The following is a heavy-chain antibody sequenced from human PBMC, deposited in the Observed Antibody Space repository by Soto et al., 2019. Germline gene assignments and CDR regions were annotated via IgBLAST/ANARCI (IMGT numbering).Heavy chain of an antibody. J-gene: IGHJ5*02. D-gene: IGHD3-10*01. CDR2: IYYSGNT. CDR3: ARESAGSGKNNWFDP. CDR1: GGSLDNNY. Sequence: SETLSLNYTVSGGSLDNNYWSWLRQPLRKGLEWIGYIYYSGNTYYNPSLKSRVTMSVDTSRNQLLLQLNSVTAADTAVYYCARESAGSGKNNWFDPWGQGTLVTVS. V-gene: IGHV4-59*01.